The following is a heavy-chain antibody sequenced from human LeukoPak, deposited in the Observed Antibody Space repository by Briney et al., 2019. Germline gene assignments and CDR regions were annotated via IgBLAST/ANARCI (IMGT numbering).Heavy chain of an antibody. J-gene: IGHJ5*02. CDR2: INPNSGGT. V-gene: IGHV1-2*02. CDR3: ARGASGVYTVTTSWFDP. Sequence: GASVKVSFKASGYTFTCYYMHWVRQAPGQGLEWMGWINPNSGGTNYAQKFQGRVTMTRDTSISTAYMELSRLRSDDTAVYYCARGASGVYTVTTSWFDPWGQGTLVTVSS. CDR1: GYTFTCYY. D-gene: IGHD4-17*01.